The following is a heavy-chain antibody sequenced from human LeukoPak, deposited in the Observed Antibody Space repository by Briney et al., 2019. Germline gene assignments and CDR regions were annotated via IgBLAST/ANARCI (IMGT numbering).Heavy chain of an antibody. J-gene: IGHJ4*02. CDR2: TNSDGSTT. Sequence: GGSLGLSCAASGSTFSNYWMHWVRQAPGKGLVWVSHTNSDGSTTTYADSVKGRFTISRDNARTTLYLQMNSLRAEDTAVYYCASSARGYRFGFDSWGQGTLVTVSS. D-gene: IGHD3-10*01. CDR1: GSTFSNYW. CDR3: ASSARGYRFGFDS. V-gene: IGHV3-74*01.